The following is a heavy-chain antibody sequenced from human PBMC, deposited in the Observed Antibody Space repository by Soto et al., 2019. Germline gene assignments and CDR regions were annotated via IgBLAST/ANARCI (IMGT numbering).Heavy chain of an antibody. Sequence: SETLSLTCTVSGGSISSGGYYWSWIRQHPGKGLEWIGYIYYSGSTYYNPSLKSRVTISVDTSKNQFSLKRSSVTAADTAVYYCARVPYCSSTSCEYSSSLNGWFDPWGQGTLVTVSS. V-gene: IGHV4-31*03. CDR3: ARVPYCSSTSCEYSSSLNGWFDP. D-gene: IGHD2-2*01. CDR2: IYYSGST. J-gene: IGHJ5*02. CDR1: GGSISSGGYY.